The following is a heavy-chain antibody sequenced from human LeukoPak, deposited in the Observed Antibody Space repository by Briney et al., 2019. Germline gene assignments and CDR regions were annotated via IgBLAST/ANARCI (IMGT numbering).Heavy chain of an antibody. V-gene: IGHV3-30-3*01. CDR1: GFTFTSYA. Sequence: GGSLRLSCAASGFTFTSYAMHWFRQAPGKGLEWVAIISYDGSNRYYADSVKGRFTVSRDNPKNTLYLQMNSLRAEDTAVYYCTRDLIAVAGSYYYYGMDVWGQGTTVTVFS. CDR3: TRDLIAVAGSYYYYGMDV. D-gene: IGHD6-19*01. J-gene: IGHJ6*02. CDR2: ISYDGSNR.